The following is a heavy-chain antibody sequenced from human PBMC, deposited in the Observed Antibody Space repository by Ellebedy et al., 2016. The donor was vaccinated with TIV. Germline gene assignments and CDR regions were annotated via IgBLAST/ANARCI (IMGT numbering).Heavy chain of an antibody. CDR3: ARQFDGLDV. CDR2: IDVSDSYT. Sequence: KVSCXGSGYSFPLYWISWVRQIPGKGLEWLGQIDVSDSYTDYSPSFEGHVTLSADKSSSTAYLQWSRLKPSDTATYYCARQFDGLDVWGQGTTVTVSS. CDR1: GYSFPLYW. V-gene: IGHV5-10-1*01. D-gene: IGHD5-24*01. J-gene: IGHJ6*02.